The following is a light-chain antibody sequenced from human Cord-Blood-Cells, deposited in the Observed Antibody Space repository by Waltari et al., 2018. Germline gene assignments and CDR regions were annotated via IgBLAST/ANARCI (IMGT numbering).Light chain of an antibody. V-gene: IGLV2-14*01. Sequence: QSALTQPASVSGSPGQSITISCTGTSSDVGGYNYVSWYQQHPGKAPKLMIYEVSNRPSGVSNRFSGSKSENTASLTISGLQAEDEADYYCSSYTSSSTLYVFGTGTKVTVL. CDR2: EVS. J-gene: IGLJ1*01. CDR3: SSYTSSSTLYV. CDR1: SSDVGGYNY.